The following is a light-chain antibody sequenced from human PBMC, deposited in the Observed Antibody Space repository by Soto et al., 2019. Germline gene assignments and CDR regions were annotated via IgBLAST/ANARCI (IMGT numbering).Light chain of an antibody. CDR1: SSDIGGYNY. CDR2: EVS. CDR3: SSYAGSNNYV. V-gene: IGLV2-8*01. Sequence: QSPLTQRPSASGSPGQSVTISCTGTSSDIGGYNYVSWYQQHPGKAPKLMIYEVSKRPSGVPDRFSGSKSGNTASLTVSGLQAEDEADYYCSSYAGSNNYVFGSGTKLTVL. J-gene: IGLJ1*01.